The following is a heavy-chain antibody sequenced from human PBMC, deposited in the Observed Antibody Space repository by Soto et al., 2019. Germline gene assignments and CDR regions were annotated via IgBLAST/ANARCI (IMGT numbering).Heavy chain of an antibody. CDR2: IKSKTDGGTT. J-gene: IGHJ6*02. D-gene: IGHD3-10*01. V-gene: IGHV3-15*01. CDR1: GFTFSNAW. CDR3: TTLITMVRGVAYGMDV. Sequence: PGGSLRLSCAASGFTFSNAWMSWVRQAPGKGLEWVGRIKSKTDGGTTDYAAPVKGRFTISRDDSKNTLYLQMNSLKTEDTAVYYCTTLITMVRGVAYGMDVWGQGTTVTVSS.